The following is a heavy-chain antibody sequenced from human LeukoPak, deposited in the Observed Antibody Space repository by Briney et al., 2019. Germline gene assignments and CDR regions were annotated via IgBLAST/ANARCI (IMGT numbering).Heavy chain of an antibody. CDR3: ARVVYSGYAGDY. Sequence: ASVKVSCMASGYTFTGYYMHWVRQAPGQGLEWMGWINPNSGGTNYAQKFQGRVTMTRDTSISTAYMELSRLRSDDTAVYYCARVVYSGYAGDYWGQGTLVTVSS. D-gene: IGHD5-12*01. CDR1: GYTFTGYY. J-gene: IGHJ4*02. CDR2: INPNSGGT. V-gene: IGHV1-2*02.